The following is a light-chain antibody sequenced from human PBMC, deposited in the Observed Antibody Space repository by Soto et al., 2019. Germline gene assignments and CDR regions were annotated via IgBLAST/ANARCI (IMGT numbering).Light chain of an antibody. CDR2: GNS. CDR3: QSYDISLTTWV. J-gene: IGLJ3*02. Sequence: VLTQPPSVSGAPRQRVTISCTGSSSNIGAGYDVHWYQQLPGTAPKLLIYGNSNRPSGVPDRFSGSKSGASASLAITGLQAEDEADYYCQSYDISLTTWVFGGGTKVTVL. CDR1: SSNIGAGYD. V-gene: IGLV1-40*01.